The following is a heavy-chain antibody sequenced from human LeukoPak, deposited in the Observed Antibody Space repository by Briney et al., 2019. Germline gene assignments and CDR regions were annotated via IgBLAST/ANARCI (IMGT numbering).Heavy chain of an antibody. CDR2: ISSSGDTI. CDR3: ARVIGVRGVTSYWYFDL. D-gene: IGHD3-10*01. V-gene: IGHV3-48*03. Sequence: GGSLRLSCAASGFTFSSYAMSWVRQAPGKGLEWVSYISSSGDTIYYADSVKGRFTISRDNAKNSLYLQMNSLRAEDTAVYYCARVIGVRGVTSYWYFDLWGRGTLVTVS. CDR1: GFTFSSYA. J-gene: IGHJ2*01.